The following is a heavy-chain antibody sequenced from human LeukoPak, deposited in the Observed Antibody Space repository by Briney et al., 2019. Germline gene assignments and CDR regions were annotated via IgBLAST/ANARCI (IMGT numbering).Heavy chain of an antibody. CDR1: GFTVSSYG. CDR2: IRYDGSNK. Sequence: GGSLRLSCAASGFTVSSYGMHWVRQAPGKGLEWVAFIRYDGSNKYYADSVKGRFTISRDNSKNTLYLQMNSLRAEDTAVYYCAKGDYGYYYYYYMDVWGKGTTVTVSS. V-gene: IGHV3-30*02. CDR3: AKGDYGYYYYYYMDV. D-gene: IGHD4/OR15-4a*01. J-gene: IGHJ6*03.